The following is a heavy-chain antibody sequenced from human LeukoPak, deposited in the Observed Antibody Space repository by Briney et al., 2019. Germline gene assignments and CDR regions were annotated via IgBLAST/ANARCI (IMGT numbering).Heavy chain of an antibody. CDR1: GGSFSGYY. Sequence: SETLSLTCAVYGGSFSGYYWSWIRQPPGKGLEWIGEINHSGSTNYNPSLKSRVTISVVTSKNQFSLKLSSVTAADTAVYYCARGPAYYYDSGSYAYWGQGTLVTVSS. V-gene: IGHV4-34*01. J-gene: IGHJ4*02. CDR2: INHSGST. CDR3: ARGPAYYYDSGSYAY. D-gene: IGHD3-10*01.